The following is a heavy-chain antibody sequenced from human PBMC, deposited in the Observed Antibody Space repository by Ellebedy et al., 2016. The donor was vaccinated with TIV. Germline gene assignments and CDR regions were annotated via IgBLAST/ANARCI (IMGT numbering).Heavy chain of an antibody. J-gene: IGHJ5*02. CDR2: IYHSGST. CDR3: ARGADDYGDYESRGWFDP. D-gene: IGHD4-17*01. Sequence: MPSETLSLTCAVSGGSISSSNWWSWVRQPPGKGLEWIGEIYHSGSTNYNPSLKSRVTISVDKSKNQFSLKLSSVTAADTAVYYCARGADDYGDYESRGWFDPWGQGTLVTVSS. V-gene: IGHV4-4*02. CDR1: GGSISSSNW.